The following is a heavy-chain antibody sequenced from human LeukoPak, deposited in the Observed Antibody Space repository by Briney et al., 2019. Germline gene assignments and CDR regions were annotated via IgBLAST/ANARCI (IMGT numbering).Heavy chain of an antibody. J-gene: IGHJ4*02. CDR3: ARVYYGDGFSYLQPFDY. Sequence: PSETLSLTCTVSAFSISSGFFWGWVRQPPGKGLEWIGTVHHSGSSYYNPSLQSRVTISVDTSRNQFSLKLSSVTAADTAVYYCARVYYGDGFSYLQPFDYWGQGTLVTVSS. V-gene: IGHV4-38-2*02. D-gene: IGHD5-24*01. CDR2: VHHSGSS. CDR1: AFSISSGFF.